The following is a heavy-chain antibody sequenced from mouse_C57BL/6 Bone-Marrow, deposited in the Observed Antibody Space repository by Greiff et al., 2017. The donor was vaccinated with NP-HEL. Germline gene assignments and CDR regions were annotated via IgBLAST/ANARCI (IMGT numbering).Heavy chain of an antibody. CDR3: ARERDGSSFFAY. V-gene: IGHV1-26*01. CDR2: INPNNGGT. J-gene: IGHJ3*01. D-gene: IGHD1-1*01. CDR1: GYTFTDYY. Sequence: VQLQQSGPELVKPGASVKISCKASGYTFTDYYMNWVKQSHGKSLEWIGDINPNNGGTSYNQKFKGKATLTVDKSSSTAYMELRSLTSEDSAVYYCARERDGSSFFAYWGQGTLVTVSA.